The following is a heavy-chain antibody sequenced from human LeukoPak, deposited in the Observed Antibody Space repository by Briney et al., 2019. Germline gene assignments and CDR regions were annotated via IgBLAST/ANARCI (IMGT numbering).Heavy chain of an antibody. D-gene: IGHD2-15*01. CDR2: ISSSSNYI. CDR1: GFTFSDYR. CDR3: ARSGQRRCSGGTCYPYYFDY. V-gene: IGHV3-21*01. J-gene: IGHJ4*02. Sequence: GGSLRLSCAASGFTFSDYRMNWVRQAPGKGLEWVSFISSSSNYIYCADAVKGRFTISRDNAKNSLHLQMNSLRAEDTAVNYGARSGQRRCSGGTCYPYYFDYWGQGTLVTVSS.